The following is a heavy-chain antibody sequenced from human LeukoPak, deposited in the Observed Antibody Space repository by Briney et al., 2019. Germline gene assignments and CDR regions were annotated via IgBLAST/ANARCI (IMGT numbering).Heavy chain of an antibody. CDR1: GFAFSEYN. D-gene: IGHD4-11*01. V-gene: IGHV3-23*01. CDR3: AKVESWVSTVNSFDY. J-gene: IGHJ4*02. Sequence: GGSLRLSCAASGFAFSEYNMSWVRQAPGKGLEWVSAISGSGGSTYYADSVKGRFTISRDNSKNTLYLQMNSLRAEDTAVYYCAKVESWVSTVNSFDYWGQGTLVTVSS. CDR2: ISGSGGST.